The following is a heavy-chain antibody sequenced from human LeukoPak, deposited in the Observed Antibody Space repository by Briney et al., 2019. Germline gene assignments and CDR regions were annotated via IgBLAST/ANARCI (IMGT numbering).Heavy chain of an antibody. J-gene: IGHJ4*02. V-gene: IGHV5-51*01. Sequence: GAPLQISCKASGSIFTSYWIGCVRPLPGKGLEGMGIIYPGDYDTRYSPSFQGQVTIPADKSISTAYLQWSSLKASDTAMYYCARLGTRWPQLRGAFDYWGQGTLVTVSS. CDR1: GSIFTSYW. CDR3: ARLGTRWPQLRGAFDY. CDR2: IYPGDYDT. D-gene: IGHD5-24*01.